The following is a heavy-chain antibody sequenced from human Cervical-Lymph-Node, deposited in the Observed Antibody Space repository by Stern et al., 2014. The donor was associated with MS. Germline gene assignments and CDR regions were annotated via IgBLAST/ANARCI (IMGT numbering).Heavy chain of an antibody. J-gene: IGHJ4*02. CDR3: ARDDGSGSYRFDY. V-gene: IGHV1-18*01. Sequence: VQLVESGAEVKKPGASVKVSCKASVYTFTNYGISWVRQAPGHGLEWIGWISHLNCNTNYAQKFQDRVTKTTDTSTSRAYMELTSLRSDDPAVYYCARDDGSGSYRFDYLGQGTLVTVSS. CDR1: VYTFTNYG. CDR2: ISHLNCNT. D-gene: IGHD3-10*01.